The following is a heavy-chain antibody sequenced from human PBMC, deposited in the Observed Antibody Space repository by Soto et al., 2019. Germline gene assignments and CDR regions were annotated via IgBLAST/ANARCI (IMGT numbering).Heavy chain of an antibody. J-gene: IGHJ6*02. D-gene: IGHD6-6*01. V-gene: IGHV5-51*01. Sequence: GESLKISCKGSGYSFTSYWIGWVRQMPGKGLEWMGIIYPGDSDTRYSPSFQGQVTTSADKSISTAYLQWSSLKASDTAMYYCARSWQLGNYGMDVWGQGTTVTVSS. CDR1: GYSFTSYW. CDR2: IYPGDSDT. CDR3: ARSWQLGNYGMDV.